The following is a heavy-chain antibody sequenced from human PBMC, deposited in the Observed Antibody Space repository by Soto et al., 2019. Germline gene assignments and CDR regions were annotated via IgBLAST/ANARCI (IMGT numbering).Heavy chain of an antibody. V-gene: IGHV3-23*01. D-gene: IGHD3-10*01. Sequence: EVQLLASGGGLVQPGGSLRLSCAASGFTFSSFAMSWVRQAPGKGLEWVSVISGSGGSTYYADSVKGRFTISRDNSKNTLYLQTNYLRAEDTAVYYCAKGLGMLRGPIDYWGQGALVTVSS. CDR3: AKGLGMLRGPIDY. CDR2: ISGSGGST. J-gene: IGHJ4*02. CDR1: GFTFSSFA.